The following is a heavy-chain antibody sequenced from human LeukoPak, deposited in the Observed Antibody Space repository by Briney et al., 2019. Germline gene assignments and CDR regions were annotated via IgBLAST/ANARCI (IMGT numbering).Heavy chain of an antibody. D-gene: IGHD1-1*01. Sequence: KSSETLSLTCTVSGGSISPYYWSWIWQTPGKGLEWIGYILYSGTTTNYNPSLKSRVTISVDTSKNQFSLKLSSVTAADTAVYYCARVGDWNDLVYWGQGTLVTVSS. J-gene: IGHJ4*02. V-gene: IGHV4-59*01. CDR3: ARVGDWNDLVY. CDR2: ILYSGTTT. CDR1: GGSISPYY.